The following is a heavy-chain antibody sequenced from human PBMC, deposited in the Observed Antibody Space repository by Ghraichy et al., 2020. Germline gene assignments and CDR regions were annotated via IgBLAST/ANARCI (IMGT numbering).Heavy chain of an antibody. CDR2: IYYSGST. CDR1: GGSISSSSYY. Sequence: SETLSLTCTISGGSISSSSYYWGWIRQPPGKGLEWIGNIYYSGSTYYNPSLKSRVTISADTPKNQFSMKLSSVTAADTAVYYCARLEYYDILAGYYIPSYFDHWGQGTLVTVSS. V-gene: IGHV4-39*01. D-gene: IGHD3-9*01. J-gene: IGHJ4*02. CDR3: ARLEYYDILAGYYIPSYFDH.